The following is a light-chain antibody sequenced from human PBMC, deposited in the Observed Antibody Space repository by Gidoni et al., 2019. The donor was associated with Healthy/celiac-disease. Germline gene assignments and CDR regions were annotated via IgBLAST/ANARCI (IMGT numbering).Light chain of an antibody. CDR3: QQSYSTLRT. Sequence: IQITQSPSSLSASVGDSVTLTGRASQTSSSDLNWYQQKPGKAPKLLIDAASNLQSGVPSRFSGSGSGTDFTLTISSLQPEDFETYYCQQSYSTLRTFGEGTKVEIK. V-gene: IGKV1-39*01. J-gene: IGKJ1*01. CDR1: QTSSSD. CDR2: AAS.